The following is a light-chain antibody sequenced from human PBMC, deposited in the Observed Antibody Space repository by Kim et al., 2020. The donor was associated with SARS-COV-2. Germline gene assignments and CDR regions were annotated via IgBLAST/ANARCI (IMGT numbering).Light chain of an antibody. J-gene: IGKJ2*01. CDR2: GAS. CDR1: QSVSSTF. Sequence: EIVLTQSPGTLSLSPGERATLSCRASQSVSSTFLGWYQQKPGQAPRLLIYGASSRATGIPDRFSGSGSGTDFTLTISRLEPEDFAVYYCQHYGNSPPYTFGQGTKVDIK. CDR3: QHYGNSPPYT. V-gene: IGKV3-20*01.